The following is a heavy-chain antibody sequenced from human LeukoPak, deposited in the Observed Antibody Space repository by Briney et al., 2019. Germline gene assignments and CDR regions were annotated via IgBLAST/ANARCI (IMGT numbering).Heavy chain of an antibody. Sequence: GGSLRLSCAASGFTFSSYAMSWVRQAPGKGLEWVSAISGSGGSTYYAESVKGRFTISRDNSKNTLYLQMNSLRAEDTAVYYCAKVKGGFGELFVGPTDYWGQGTLVTVSS. J-gene: IGHJ4*02. CDR3: AKVKGGFGELFVGPTDY. CDR1: GFTFSSYA. D-gene: IGHD3-10*01. CDR2: ISGSGGST. V-gene: IGHV3-23*01.